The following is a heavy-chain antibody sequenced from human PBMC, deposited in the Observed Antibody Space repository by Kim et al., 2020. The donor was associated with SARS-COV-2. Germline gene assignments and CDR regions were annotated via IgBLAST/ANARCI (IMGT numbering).Heavy chain of an antibody. D-gene: IGHD3-16*01. CDR3: ARGVITFGGVMFDP. V-gene: IGHV4-59*01. J-gene: IGHJ5*02. CDR2: IYYSGST. Sequence: SETLSLTCTVSGGSISSYYWSWIRQPPGKGLEWIVYIYYSGSTNYNPSLKSRVTISVDTSKNQTSLKLSSVTAAETAVYYCARGVITFGGVMFDPWGQGSLVTVSS. CDR1: GGSISSYY.